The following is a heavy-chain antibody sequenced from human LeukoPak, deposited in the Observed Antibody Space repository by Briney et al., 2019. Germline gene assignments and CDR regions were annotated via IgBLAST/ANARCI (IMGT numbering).Heavy chain of an antibody. V-gene: IGHV3-21*01. Sequence: GGSLRLSCAASGFTFSSYSMNWVRQAPGKGLEWVSSISSSSSYIYYADSVKGRFTISRDNAKNSLYLQMNSLRAEDTAVYDCGESGTGDFDYWGQGTLVTVSS. CDR1: GFTFSSYS. CDR2: ISSSSSYI. D-gene: IGHD3-10*01. J-gene: IGHJ4*02. CDR3: GESGTGDFDY.